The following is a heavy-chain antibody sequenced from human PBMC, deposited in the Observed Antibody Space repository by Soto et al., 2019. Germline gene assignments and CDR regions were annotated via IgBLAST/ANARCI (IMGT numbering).Heavy chain of an antibody. CDR1: GFTFSRYW. Sequence: EVQLVESGGGLVQPGGSLRLSCAASGFTFSRYWMTWVRQAPGKGLEWVANIKQDGSEIYYVDSVKGRFTISRDNAENSLNLQMNSLRAEDTAVYYCARDPVCSGGSCYDYWGQGTLVTVSS. V-gene: IGHV3-7*01. D-gene: IGHD2-15*01. CDR2: IKQDGSEI. J-gene: IGHJ4*02. CDR3: ARDPVCSGGSCYDY.